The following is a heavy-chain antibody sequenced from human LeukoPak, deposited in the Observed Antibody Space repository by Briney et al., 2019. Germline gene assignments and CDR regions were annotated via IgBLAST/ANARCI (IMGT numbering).Heavy chain of an antibody. CDR3: VRWGLAVPVDP. CDR1: GFTFSSYG. CDR2: ISYDGSNK. V-gene: IGHV3-30*03. J-gene: IGHJ5*02. Sequence: PGGSLRLSCAASGFTFSSYGMHWVRQAPGKGLEWVAVISYDGSNKYYADSVKGRFTISRDNAKKSVYLQMNSLRAEDAAVYYCVRWGLAVPVDPWGQGTLVTVSS. D-gene: IGHD3/OR15-3a*01.